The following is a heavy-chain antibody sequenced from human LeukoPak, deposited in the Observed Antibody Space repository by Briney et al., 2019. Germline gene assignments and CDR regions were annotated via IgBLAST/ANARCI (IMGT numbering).Heavy chain of an antibody. J-gene: IGHJ4*02. CDR3: AKVSHYYDSSGLEFDY. V-gene: IGHV3-74*01. CDR1: GFTFSSYW. D-gene: IGHD3-22*01. Sequence: EGSLRLSCAASGFTFSSYWMHWVRQAPGKGLVWVSRINTDGSSTTYADSVKGRFTISRDNAKNTLYLQMNSLRAEDTAVYYCAKVSHYYDSSGLEFDYWGQGTLVTVSS. CDR2: INTDGSST.